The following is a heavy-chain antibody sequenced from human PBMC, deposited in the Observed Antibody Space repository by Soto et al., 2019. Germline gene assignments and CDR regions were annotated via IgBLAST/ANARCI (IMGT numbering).Heavy chain of an antibody. V-gene: IGHV1-46*01. CDR1: GYTFTSYY. CDR2: INPSGGST. J-gene: IGHJ6*02. Sequence: ASVKVSCKASGYTFTSYYMRWVRQAPGQGLEWMGIINPSGGSTSYAQKFQGRVTMTRDTSTSTVYMELSSLRSEDTAVYYCARDHIVLRFLEWLLPKTPYYYGMDVWGQGTTVTVSS. CDR3: ARDHIVLRFLEWLLPKTPYYYGMDV. D-gene: IGHD3-3*01.